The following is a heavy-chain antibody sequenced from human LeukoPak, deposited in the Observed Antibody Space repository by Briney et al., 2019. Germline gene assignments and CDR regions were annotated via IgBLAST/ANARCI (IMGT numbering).Heavy chain of an antibody. CDR1: GFTVSSNY. V-gene: IGHV3-53*01. Sequence: PGGSLRLSCAASGFTVSSNYMSWVRQAPGKGLEWVSIIYSGGSTYYADSVKGRFTISRDNSKNTRYLQMNNLRAEDTAVYYCASGTSSWVLMAFDIWGQGTMVTVSS. D-gene: IGHD2-2*01. J-gene: IGHJ3*02. CDR2: IYSGGST. CDR3: ASGTSSWVLMAFDI.